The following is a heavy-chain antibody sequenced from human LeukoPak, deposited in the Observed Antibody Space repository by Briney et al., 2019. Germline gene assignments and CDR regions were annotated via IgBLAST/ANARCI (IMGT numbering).Heavy chain of an antibody. CDR1: GFTFDDYS. CDR3: TKDLSSQWFTDIRHYGMNV. Sequence: PGRSLRLSCAASGFTFDDYSMHWVRQAPGKGLEWVAGISWHSRSIGYADSVEGRFTISRDNAKNSVSLQMNSLRTEDTALYYCTKDLSSQWFTDIRHYGMNVWGQGTTVAVSS. V-gene: IGHV3-9*01. J-gene: IGHJ6*02. D-gene: IGHD3-22*01. CDR2: ISWHSRSI.